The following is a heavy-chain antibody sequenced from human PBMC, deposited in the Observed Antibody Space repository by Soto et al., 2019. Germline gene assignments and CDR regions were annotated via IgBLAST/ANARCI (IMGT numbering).Heavy chain of an antibody. CDR3: ARDDVPFRITGKQGAFDI. J-gene: IGHJ3*02. Sequence: QVQLVESGGGVVQPGRSLRLSCAASGFTFSSYAMHWVRQAPGKGLEWVAVISYDGSNKYYADSVKGRFTISRDNSKNPLYLQMNSLRAEDTAVYYCARDDVPFRITGKQGAFDIWGQGTMVTVSS. CDR2: ISYDGSNK. D-gene: IGHD1-20*01. V-gene: IGHV3-30-3*01. CDR1: GFTFSSYA.